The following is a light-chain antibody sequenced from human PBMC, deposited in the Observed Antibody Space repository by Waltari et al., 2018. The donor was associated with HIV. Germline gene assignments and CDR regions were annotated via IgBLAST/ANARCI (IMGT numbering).Light chain of an antibody. CDR2: GAS. CDR3: QQYSSAPRT. CDR1: QSITSSY. Sequence: EIGLTQSPGTLSLSPGERATPSCRASQSITSSYLSWYQQKPGQAHRLVIYGASSRATGIPDRFSGSGSGADFTLTISRLEPEDFAVYYCQQYSSAPRTFGQGTKLEIK. J-gene: IGKJ2*01. V-gene: IGKV3-20*01.